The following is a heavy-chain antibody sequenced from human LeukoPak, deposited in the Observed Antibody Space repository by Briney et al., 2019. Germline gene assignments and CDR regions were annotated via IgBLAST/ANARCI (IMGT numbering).Heavy chain of an antibody. V-gene: IGHV3-30-3*01. J-gene: IGHJ4*02. Sequence: GGSLRLSCAASGFTFSSYAMHWVRQAPGKGLEWVAVISYDGSNKYYADSVKGRFTISRDNSKNTLYLQVSSLRAEDTAVYYCARDKGGDEGSKFDCWGQGTLVTVSS. CDR1: GFTFSSYA. D-gene: IGHD2-21*01. CDR3: ARDKGGDEGSKFDC. CDR2: ISYDGSNK.